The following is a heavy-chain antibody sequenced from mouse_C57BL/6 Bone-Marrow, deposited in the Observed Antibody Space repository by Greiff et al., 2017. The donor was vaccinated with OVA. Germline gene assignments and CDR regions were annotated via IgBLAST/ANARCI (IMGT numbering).Heavy chain of an antibody. J-gene: IGHJ4*01. CDR3: ARWGVRAMDY. D-gene: IGHD2-1*01. Sequence: QVQLKESGAELVRPGTSVKMSCKASGYTFTNYWIGWAKQRPGHGLEWIGDIYPGGGYTNYNEKFKGKATLTADKSSSTAYMQFSSLTSEDSAIYYCARWGVRAMDYWGQGTSVTVSS. CDR2: IYPGGGYT. V-gene: IGHV1-63*01. CDR1: GYTFTNYW.